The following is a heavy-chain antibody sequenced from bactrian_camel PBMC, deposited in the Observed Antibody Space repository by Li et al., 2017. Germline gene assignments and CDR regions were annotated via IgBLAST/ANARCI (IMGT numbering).Heavy chain of an antibody. Sequence: HVQLVESGGGSVQAGGSLKLSCAMSGYFDSIKCVGWFRQAPGKVREGVAAINTDNSSTYYADSVKGRFTISQGGTVYLQMDSLKAEDTAMYYCVAGSDWASLATTEYEHWGQGTQVTVS. CDR1: GYFDSIKC. CDR2: INTDNSST. D-gene: IGHD4*01. J-gene: IGHJ4*01. CDR3: VAGSDWASLATTEYEH. V-gene: IGHV3S54*01.